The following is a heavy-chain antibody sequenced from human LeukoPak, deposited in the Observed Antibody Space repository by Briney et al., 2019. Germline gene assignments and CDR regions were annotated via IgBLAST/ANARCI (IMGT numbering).Heavy chain of an antibody. Sequence: SETLSLTCTVSGGSINSYYWSWIRQPPGKGLEYIGYIYYSGSTDYNPSLESRVTISVDTSKNQFSLKLRSVTAADTAVYYCATVAVIRGVTNFDYWGQGTLVTVSS. V-gene: IGHV4-59*01. CDR2: IYYSGST. CDR1: GGSINSYY. J-gene: IGHJ4*02. D-gene: IGHD3-10*01. CDR3: ATVAVIRGVTNFDY.